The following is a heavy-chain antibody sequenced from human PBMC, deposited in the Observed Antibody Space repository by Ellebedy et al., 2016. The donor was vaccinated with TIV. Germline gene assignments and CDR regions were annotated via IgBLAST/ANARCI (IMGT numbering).Heavy chain of an antibody. V-gene: IGHV3-20*04. CDR3: ARVKYDTSGYYYPILDY. CDR1: GFTFDDYG. CDR2: INWSGGTT. D-gene: IGHD3-22*01. Sequence: PGGSLRLSCTASGFTFDDYGMSWVRQAPGKGLEWVSGINWSGGTTGYADSVKGRFTISRDKAKNSLYLQMNSLRAEDTALYFCARVKYDTSGYYYPILDYWGQGTLVTVSS. J-gene: IGHJ4*02.